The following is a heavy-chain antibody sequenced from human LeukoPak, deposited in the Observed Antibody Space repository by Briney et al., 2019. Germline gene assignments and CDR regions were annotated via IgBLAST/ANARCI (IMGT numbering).Heavy chain of an antibody. CDR3: AKASWVSSADAVL. CDR1: GFTLSSYA. D-gene: IGHD3-16*01. V-gene: IGHV3-23*01. Sequence: GGSLRLSCAASGFTLSSYAMSWVRQAPARGLEWVSSLRGDGETFYVDSVKGRFTLSRDESRNTVYLQMNNLRVEDTAVYFCAKASWVSSADAVLWGQGTLVTVSS. CDR2: LRGDGET. J-gene: IGHJ4*02.